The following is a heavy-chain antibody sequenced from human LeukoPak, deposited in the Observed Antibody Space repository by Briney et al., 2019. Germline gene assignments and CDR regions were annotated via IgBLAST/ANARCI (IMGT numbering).Heavy chain of an antibody. CDR3: AKDIGERGYSVH. V-gene: IGHV3-43*02. Sequence: GGSLRLSCAASGFTFDDYAMHWVRQAPGKCLEWVSLISGDGGTTYYADSVRGRFTISRHNSKNSLYLQMNSLRTEDTAFYYCAKDIGERGYSVHWGQGTLVTVSS. CDR2: ISGDGGTT. J-gene: IGHJ4*02. CDR1: GFTFDDYA. D-gene: IGHD5/OR15-5a*01.